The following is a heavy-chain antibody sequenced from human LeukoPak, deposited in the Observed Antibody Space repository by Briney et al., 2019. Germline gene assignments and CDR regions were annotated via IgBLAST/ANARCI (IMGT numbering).Heavy chain of an antibody. J-gene: IGHJ4*02. CDR3: AKAAVGAAFSFDY. CDR1: GFTFSSYA. CDR2: ISGSGDNT. V-gene: IGHV3-23*01. D-gene: IGHD1-26*01. Sequence: GGSLRLSCAASGFTFSSYAMSWVRQAPGKGLEWVSGISGSGDNTFYADSVKGRFTISRDNSKNTVYLQMSSLRAEDTAVYYCAKAAVGAAFSFDYWGQGTLVTVSS.